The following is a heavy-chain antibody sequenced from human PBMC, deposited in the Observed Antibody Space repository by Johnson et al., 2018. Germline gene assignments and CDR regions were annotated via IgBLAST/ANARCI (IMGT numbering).Heavy chain of an antibody. CDR1: GFTFGDYA. V-gene: IGHV3-49*03. CDR2: IRSKTFGGTT. J-gene: IGHJ4*02. Sequence: EVQLVESGGGLVPPGRSLRLSCSASGFTFGDYAMSWFRQAPGKGLEWVGFIRSKTFGGTTEYAASVKDRFTISRDDSKSIAYLQMDSLKIEDTAGYYCVRGYATHFYWGQGTLVTVSS. D-gene: IGHD3-16*01. CDR3: VRGYATHFY.